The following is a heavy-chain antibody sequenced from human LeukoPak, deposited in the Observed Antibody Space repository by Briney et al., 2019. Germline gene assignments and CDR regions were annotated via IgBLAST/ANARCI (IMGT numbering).Heavy chain of an antibody. J-gene: IGHJ4*02. CDR1: GFTFSSYG. CDR2: IRYDGSNK. Sequence: PGGSLRLSCAASGFTFSSYGVHWVRQAPGKGLEWVAFIRYDGSNKYYADSVKGRFTISRDNSKNTLYLQMNSLRAEDTAVYYCAKGDSSSYYPFDYWGQGTLVTVSS. V-gene: IGHV3-30*02. CDR3: AKGDSSSYYPFDY. D-gene: IGHD3-22*01.